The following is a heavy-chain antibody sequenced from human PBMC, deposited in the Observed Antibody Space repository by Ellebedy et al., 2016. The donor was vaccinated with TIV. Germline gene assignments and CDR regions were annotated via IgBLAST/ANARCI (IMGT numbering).Heavy chain of an antibody. CDR3: TTDSLTNCGGLDF. V-gene: IGHV3-15*01. Sequence: GGSLRLXCAASGFTFSNAWMIWVRQAPGEGLEWVGRIKSNTAGGKIDYAAPVKGRFTISRDDSQNTLYLHMSGLKTEDTGVYYCTTDSLTNCGGLDFWGQGTLVTVSS. J-gene: IGHJ4*02. D-gene: IGHD1-1*01. CDR2: IKSNTAGGKI. CDR1: GFTFSNAW.